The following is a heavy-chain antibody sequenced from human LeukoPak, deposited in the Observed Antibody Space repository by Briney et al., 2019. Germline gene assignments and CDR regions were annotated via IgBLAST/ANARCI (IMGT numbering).Heavy chain of an antibody. D-gene: IGHD3-22*01. CDR3: ARDFHSSGYYHYFHY. CDR1: GYPFTIYG. CDR2: ISGYNGNT. J-gene: IGHJ4*02. V-gene: IGHV1-18*01. Sequence: GASVKVSCKGSGYPFTIYGTSWVRNAPGQALEWMGWISGYNGNTNYAQKLQGRVTMTTDTSTSTAYMELRSLRSDDTAVYYCARDFHSSGYYHYFHYWGQGTLVTVSS.